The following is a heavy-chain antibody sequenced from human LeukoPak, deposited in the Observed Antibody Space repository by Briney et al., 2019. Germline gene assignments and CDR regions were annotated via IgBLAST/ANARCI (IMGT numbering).Heavy chain of an antibody. CDR1: GFSFSTYT. D-gene: IGHD3-10*01. J-gene: IGHJ4*02. CDR3: ASRNYYLDH. V-gene: IGHV3-23*01. CDR2: ITDSGKP. Sequence: SRGSLRLSCTASGFSFSTYTMTWVRQAPGKGLEWVSGITDSGKPCYADSVKGRFTISRDNSKSTLYLQINSLRAEDTAVYYCASRNYYLDHWGQGALVTVSS.